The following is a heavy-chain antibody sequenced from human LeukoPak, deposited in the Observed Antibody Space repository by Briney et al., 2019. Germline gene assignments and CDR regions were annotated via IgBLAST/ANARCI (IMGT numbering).Heavy chain of an antibody. V-gene: IGHV4-34*01. Sequence: SETLSLTCAVYGGSLSGYYWSWIRQPPGKGLEWIGEINHSGSTNYNPSLKSRVTISVDTSKNQFSLKLSSVTAADTAVYYCATLTGFSHLWGQGTLVTVSS. CDR2: INHSGST. D-gene: IGHD1-14*01. J-gene: IGHJ4*02. CDR1: GGSLSGYY. CDR3: ATLTGFSHL.